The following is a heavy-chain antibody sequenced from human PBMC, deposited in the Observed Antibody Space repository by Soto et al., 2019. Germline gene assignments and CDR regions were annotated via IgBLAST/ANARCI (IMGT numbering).Heavy chain of an antibody. D-gene: IGHD1-26*01. V-gene: IGHV3-21*01. Sequence: VGSMRLCCAGSGFTCNTYGMNWIRQAPGKGLEWVSCISSGGRSIYYADSVKGRFTISRDNAKSSLFLQMDSLRVEDTAVYYCARSAVGDTPESWGQGIMVTVSP. CDR2: ISSGGRSI. CDR3: ARSAVGDTPES. CDR1: GFTCNTYG. J-gene: IGHJ5*02.